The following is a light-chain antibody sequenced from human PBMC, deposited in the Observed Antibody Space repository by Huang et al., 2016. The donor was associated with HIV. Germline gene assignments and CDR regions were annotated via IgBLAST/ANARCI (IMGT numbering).Light chain of an antibody. Sequence: IIMIQSPATLSVSPGDRATLSCSTSQSVRSNLAWYQQKAGQAPRLLIFGASTRAKGVPARFSGSGSGTEFTLTISSLQSEDFAVYYCQHYNNWPLFTFGPGTKVDIK. J-gene: IGKJ3*01. CDR1: QSVRSN. CDR2: GAS. CDR3: QHYNNWPLFT. V-gene: IGKV3-15*01.